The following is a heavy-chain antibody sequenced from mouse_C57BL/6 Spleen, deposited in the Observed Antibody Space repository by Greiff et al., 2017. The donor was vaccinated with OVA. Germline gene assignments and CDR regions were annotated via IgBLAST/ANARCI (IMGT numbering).Heavy chain of an antibody. Sequence: EVQLQQSGPELVKPGASVKISCKASGYSFTDYYMNWVKQSTGKSLEWIGVINPNYGTTSYNQKFKGKATLTVDQSSSTAYMQLNSLTSEDSAVYYCAKKGWLRGGDWFAYWGQGTLVTVSA. J-gene: IGHJ3*01. CDR2: INPNYGTT. CDR1: GYSFTDYY. D-gene: IGHD2-2*01. V-gene: IGHV1-39*01. CDR3: AKKGWLRGGDWFAY.